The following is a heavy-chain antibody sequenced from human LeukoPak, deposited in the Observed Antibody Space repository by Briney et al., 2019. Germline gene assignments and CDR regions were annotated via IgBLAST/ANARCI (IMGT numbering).Heavy chain of an antibody. V-gene: IGHV1-2*02. CDR3: ARPYDFWSGTYNWFDP. CDR1: GYTFTSYD. D-gene: IGHD3-3*01. Sequence: ASVKVSCKASGYTFTSYDINWVRQATGQGLEWMGWINPNSGGTNYAQKFQGRVTMTRDTSISTAYMELSRLRSDDTAVYYCARPYDFWSGTYNWFDPWGQGTLVTVSS. CDR2: INPNSGGT. J-gene: IGHJ5*02.